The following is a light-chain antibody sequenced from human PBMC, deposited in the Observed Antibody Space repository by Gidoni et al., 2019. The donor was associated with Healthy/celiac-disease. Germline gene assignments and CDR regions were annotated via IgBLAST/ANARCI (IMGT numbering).Light chain of an antibody. Sequence: EIVMTQSPATLSVSPGERATLSCRASQSVSSNLAWYQQKPGQAPSLLIYGASTRATGIPARFSGSGSGTEFTLTISSLQSEDFAVYYCQQYNNXXGSFXQXTKLEXK. V-gene: IGKV3-15*01. J-gene: IGKJ2*04. CDR2: GAS. CDR1: QSVSSN. CDR3: QQYNNXXGS.